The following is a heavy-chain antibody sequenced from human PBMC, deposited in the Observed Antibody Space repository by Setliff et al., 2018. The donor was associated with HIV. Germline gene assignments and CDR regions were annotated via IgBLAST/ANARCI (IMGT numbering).Heavy chain of an antibody. CDR3: VRGKNWLDP. J-gene: IGHJ5*02. CDR2: IKQDGSEK. V-gene: IGHV3-7*03. Sequence: PSETLSLSCAASEFTFSGHWMSWVRQAPGKGLEWVANIKQDGSEKNYVDFVKGRFTISRDNAKNSLYLQMNSLRVEDTAVYYCVRGKNWLDPWGQGTLVTVSS. CDR1: EFTFSGHW.